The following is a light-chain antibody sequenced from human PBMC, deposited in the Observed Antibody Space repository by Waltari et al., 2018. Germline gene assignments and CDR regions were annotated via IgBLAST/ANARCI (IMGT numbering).Light chain of an antibody. Sequence: QSALTPPRSVSGSPGPSVTISCTGTSSHVGGYNYVSWYQQHPGKAPKLLIYDVSKRPSGVPDRFSGSKSGNTASLTISGLQAEDEADYYCCSYAGSYVVFGGGTKLTVL. J-gene: IGLJ2*01. CDR3: CSYAGSYVV. CDR2: DVS. CDR1: SSHVGGYNY. V-gene: IGLV2-11*01.